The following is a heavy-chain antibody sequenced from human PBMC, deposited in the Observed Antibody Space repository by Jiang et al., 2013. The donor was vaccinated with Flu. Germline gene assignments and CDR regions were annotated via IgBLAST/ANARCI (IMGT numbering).Heavy chain of an antibody. CDR3: ARDPSYSDDVWFDP. D-gene: IGHD2-15*01. CDR1: GGSISSYY. V-gene: IGHV4-4*07. J-gene: IGHJ5*02. CDR2: IYTSGST. Sequence: GPGLVKPSETLSLTCTVSGGSISSYYWSWIRQPAGKGLEWIGRIYTSGSTNYNPSLKSRVTMSVDTSKNQFSLKLSSVTAADTAVYYCARDPSYSDDVWFDPWGQGTLVTVSS.